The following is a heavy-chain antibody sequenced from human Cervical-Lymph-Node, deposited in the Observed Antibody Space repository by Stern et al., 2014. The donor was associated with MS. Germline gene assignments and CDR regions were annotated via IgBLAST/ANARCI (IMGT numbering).Heavy chain of an antibody. D-gene: IGHD2-2*01. CDR3: ARDHFTTSLDV. CDR1: GGSISSDNYY. CDR2: IYYSGTT. Sequence: VQLVESGPGLVKPSQTLSLTCTVSGGSISSDNYYWTWIRPHPGQGLEWIGHIYYSGTTYYHPSLKSRASLTVDTTKNPISLRMSSVTAADTAVYYCARDHFTTSLDVGGHGPTVTVS. J-gene: IGHJ6*02. V-gene: IGHV4-31*03.